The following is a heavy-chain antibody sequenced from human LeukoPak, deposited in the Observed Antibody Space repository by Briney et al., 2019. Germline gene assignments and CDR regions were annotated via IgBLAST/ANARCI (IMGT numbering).Heavy chain of an antibody. J-gene: IGHJ6*02. D-gene: IGHD1-7*01. CDR2: IYYSGST. CDR1: GASVSSGSYY. V-gene: IGHV4-61*01. CDR3: ARLETGTTERMDV. Sequence: PSETLPLTCTVSGASVSSGSYYWSWIRQPPGKGLEWIGYIYYSGSTNYNPSLKSRVTISVDTSKNQFSLKLSSVTAADTAVYYCARLETGTTERMDVWGQGTTVXVSS.